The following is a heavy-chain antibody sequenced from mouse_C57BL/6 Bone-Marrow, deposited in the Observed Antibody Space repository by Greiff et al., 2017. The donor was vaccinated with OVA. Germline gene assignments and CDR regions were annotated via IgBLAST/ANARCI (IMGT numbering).Heavy chain of an antibody. J-gene: IGHJ3*01. D-gene: IGHD1-1*01. V-gene: IGHV1-5*01. CDR2: IYPGNSDT. Sequence: VQLQQSGTVLARPGASVKMSCKTSGYTFTSYWMHWVKQRPGQGLEWIGAIYPGNSDTSYNQKFKGKAKLTAVTSASTAYMELSSLTNEDSAVYYCTRSRDYGSSSAGFAYWGEGTLVTVSA. CDR3: TRSRDYGSSSAGFAY. CDR1: GYTFTSYW.